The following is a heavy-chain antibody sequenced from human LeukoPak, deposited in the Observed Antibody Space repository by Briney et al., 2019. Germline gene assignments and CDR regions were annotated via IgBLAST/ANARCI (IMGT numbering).Heavy chain of an antibody. CDR3: ARASSSLGSYYYYYMDV. CDR1: GFTFSSYS. J-gene: IGHJ6*03. CDR2: ISSSSSYI. V-gene: IGHV3-21*01. Sequence: PGGSLRLSCAASGFTFSSYSMNWVRQAPGKGLEWVSSISSSSSYIYYADSVEGRFTISRDNAKNSLYLQMNSLRAEDTAVYCCARASSSLGSYYYYYMDVWGKGTTVTVSS. D-gene: IGHD6-13*01.